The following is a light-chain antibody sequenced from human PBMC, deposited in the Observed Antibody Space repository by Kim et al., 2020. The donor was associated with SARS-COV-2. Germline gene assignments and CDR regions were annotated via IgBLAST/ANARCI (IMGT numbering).Light chain of an antibody. Sequence: IQLTQSPSSLSASVGDRVTITCRTSQGISGYLAWFQQQPGKAPKLLIYAASTLQGGVPSRFSGSGSGTEFTLTIGSLQPEDFATYYCQQHNSYPPTFGQGTKLEI. V-gene: IGKV1-9*01. CDR2: AAS. CDR3: QQHNSYPPT. CDR1: QGISGY. J-gene: IGKJ2*01.